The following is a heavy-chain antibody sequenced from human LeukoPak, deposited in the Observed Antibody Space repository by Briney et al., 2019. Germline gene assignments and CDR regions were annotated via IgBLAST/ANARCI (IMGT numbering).Heavy chain of an antibody. V-gene: IGHV3-23*01. D-gene: IGHD3-22*01. J-gene: IGHJ4*02. CDR1: GFAFSSYA. CDR2: ISGTGGAT. CDR3: AKGVQTKTYYYDRSGYYHFDY. Sequence: GGSLRLSCVASGFAFSSYAVSWVRQAPGKGLEWVSAISGTGGATFYGDSVKGRFSISRDNSKNMVSLQASSLRAEDTAVYYCAKGVQTKTYYYDRSGYYHFDYWGQGTLVTVSS.